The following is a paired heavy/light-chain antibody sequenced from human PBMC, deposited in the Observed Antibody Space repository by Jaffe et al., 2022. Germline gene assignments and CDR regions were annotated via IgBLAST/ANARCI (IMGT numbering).Heavy chain of an antibody. D-gene: IGHD6-13*01. Sequence: QVQLQESGPGLVKPSEALSLTCTVSGDSVSRGSYFWTWIRQPAGKRLEWIGHIYTSGGTNYNPSLKSRVTMSLDTSKNQFSLKLTSVTAADTAVYFCARDTYSSIDYWGRGTLVTVSS. CDR1: GDSVSRGSYF. CDR3: ARDTYSSIDY. V-gene: IGHV4-61*10. J-gene: IGHJ4*02. CDR2: IYTSGGT.
Light chain of an antibody. CDR1: QTVSSDY. V-gene: IGKV3-20*01. Sequence: EIVLTQSPGTLSLSPGERATLSCRASQTVSSDYLAWFQHKPGQAPRLLIYGTSTRATGIPARFSGSGSGTDFTLTISSLEPEDFGMYYCQQSGSSPQTFGQGTKVETK. CDR2: GTS. CDR3: QQSGSSPQT. J-gene: IGKJ1*01.